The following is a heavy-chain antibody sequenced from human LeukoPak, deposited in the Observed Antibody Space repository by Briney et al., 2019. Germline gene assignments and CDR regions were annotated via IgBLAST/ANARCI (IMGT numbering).Heavy chain of an antibody. Sequence: SETLSLTCTVSGGSISSYYWSWIRQPAGKGLEWIGRIYTSGSTNYNPSLKSRVTMSVDTSKNQFSLKLSSVTAADTAVYYCARVSGSTYYYYYGMDVWGQGTTATVSS. CDR2: IYTSGST. CDR1: GGSISSYY. D-gene: IGHD1-26*01. CDR3: ARVSGSTYYYYYGMDV. V-gene: IGHV4-4*07. J-gene: IGHJ6*02.